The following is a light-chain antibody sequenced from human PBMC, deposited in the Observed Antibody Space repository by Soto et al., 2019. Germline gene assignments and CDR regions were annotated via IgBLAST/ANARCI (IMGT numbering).Light chain of an antibody. CDR2: DAS. CDR1: QTISSR. Sequence: DIQMTQSPSTLSASVGDRVTITCRASQTISSRLAWYQQKPGKAPKLLIYDASSLESGVPSRFSGRGSGTQFTLTVSSLQSDDFATYYCQPYNSFSGTFGPGTKVDIK. CDR3: QPYNSFSGT. J-gene: IGKJ1*01. V-gene: IGKV1-5*01.